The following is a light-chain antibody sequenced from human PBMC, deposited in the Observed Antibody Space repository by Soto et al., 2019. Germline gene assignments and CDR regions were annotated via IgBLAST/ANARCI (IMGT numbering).Light chain of an antibody. CDR3: QHYSSSPPAIT. V-gene: IGKV3-20*01. CDR1: QSVTSGY. Sequence: EIVLTQSPGTLSLSPGERATLSCRASQSVTSGYLAWYQQQPNQAPRILIYGASYRATGIPDRFSGGGSGTDFTLTISRLEPEDFAVYYCQHYSSSPPAITFGQGTRLEIK. J-gene: IGKJ5*01. CDR2: GAS.